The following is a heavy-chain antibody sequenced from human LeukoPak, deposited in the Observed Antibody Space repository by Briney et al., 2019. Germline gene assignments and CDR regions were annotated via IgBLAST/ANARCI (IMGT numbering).Heavy chain of an antibody. Sequence: ASVKVSCKASRGTFSSYAISWVRQAPGPGLEWMGGIIPIFGTANYAQKFQGRVTITADDSTSTAYMELSSLRSEDTAVYYCARALEGSDVMGVTAASFGYWGQGTLVTVSS. CDR3: ARALEGSDVMGVTAASFGY. CDR2: IIPIFGTA. D-gene: IGHD2-21*02. V-gene: IGHV1-69*13. J-gene: IGHJ4*02. CDR1: RGTFSSYA.